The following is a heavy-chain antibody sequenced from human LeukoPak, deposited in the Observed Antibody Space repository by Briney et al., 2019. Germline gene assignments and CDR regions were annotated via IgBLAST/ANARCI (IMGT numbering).Heavy chain of an antibody. CDR1: GFTFDDYA. J-gene: IGHJ4*02. V-gene: IGHV3-9*01. CDR2: ISWNSGSI. D-gene: IGHD6-19*01. CDR3: AKGPYSSGWFFIDY. Sequence: GRSLRLPCAASGFTFDDYAMHWVRQAPGKGLEWVSGISWNSGSIGYADSVKGRFTISRDNAKNSLYLQMNSLRAEDTALYYCAKGPYSSGWFFIDYWGQGTLVTVSS.